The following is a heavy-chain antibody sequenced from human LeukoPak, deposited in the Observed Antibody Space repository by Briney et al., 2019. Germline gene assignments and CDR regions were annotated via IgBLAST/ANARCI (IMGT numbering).Heavy chain of an antibody. D-gene: IGHD3-16*02. J-gene: IGHJ3*02. V-gene: IGHV1-8*01. CDR3: ARAIGIPDDAFDI. Sequence: AAVKVPFKASGYPLYSYLINRVGQAARQGLEWVGWINSYCRNTGYAQKFQGRGTMPRHTFISTGYMELSSLRSEDPGVYYCARAIGIPDDAFDIWGQGTMVTVFS. CDR2: INSYCRNT. CDR1: GYPLYSYL.